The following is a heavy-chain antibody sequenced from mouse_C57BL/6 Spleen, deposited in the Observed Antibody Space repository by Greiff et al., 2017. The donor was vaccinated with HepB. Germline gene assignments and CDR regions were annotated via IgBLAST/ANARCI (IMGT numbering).Heavy chain of an antibody. D-gene: IGHD1-1*01. V-gene: IGHV5-6*01. Sequence: EVKVVESGGDLVKPGGSLKLSCAASGFTFSSYGMSWVRQTPDKRLEWVATISSGGSYTYYPDSVKGRFTISRDNAKNTLYLQMSSLKSEDTAMYYCARQGGTPYYFDYWGQGTTLTVSS. CDR3: ARQGGTPYYFDY. CDR1: GFTFSSYG. J-gene: IGHJ2*01. CDR2: ISSGGSYT.